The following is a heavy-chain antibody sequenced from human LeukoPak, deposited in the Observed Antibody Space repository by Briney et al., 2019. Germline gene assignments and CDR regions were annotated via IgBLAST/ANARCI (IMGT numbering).Heavy chain of an antibody. Sequence: PGGSLRLSCAASGFTFSSYAMSWVRQAPGKGLEWVSDISGSGFTSYADSVKGRSTIFRDNSKSTLYLQMNRLRDEDTALYYCAKYRDYHFDFWGQGTLVTVSS. CDR2: ISGSGFT. D-gene: IGHD4-17*01. CDR1: GFTFSSYA. J-gene: IGHJ4*02. CDR3: AKYRDYHFDF. V-gene: IGHV3-23*01.